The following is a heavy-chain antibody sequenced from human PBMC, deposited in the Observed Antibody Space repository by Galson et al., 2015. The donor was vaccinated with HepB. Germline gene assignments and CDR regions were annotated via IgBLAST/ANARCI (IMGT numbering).Heavy chain of an antibody. CDR2: ISWDGGGT. CDR3: AKDLLGYGYGTLDY. Sequence: SLRLSCAASGFTFDDYAMHWVRQAPGKGLEWVSLISWDGGGTYYADSVGGRSTISRDNSKNSLYLQMNSLRAEDTAMYFCAKDLLGYGYGTLDYWGQGTLVTVSS. J-gene: IGHJ4*02. D-gene: IGHD5-12*01. CDR1: GFTFDDYA. V-gene: IGHV3-43D*03.